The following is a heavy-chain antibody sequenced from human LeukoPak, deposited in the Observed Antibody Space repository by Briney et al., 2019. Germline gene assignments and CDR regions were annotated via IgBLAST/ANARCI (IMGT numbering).Heavy chain of an antibody. CDR3: ARSYSSSWYEGAFDP. J-gene: IGHJ5*02. Sequence: GGSLRLSCAASGFTFSSYSMNWVRQAPGKGLEWVSSISSSSSYIYYADSVKGRFIICRDNAKNSLYLQMNSLRAEDTAVYYCARSYSSSWYEGAFDPWGQGTLVTVSS. D-gene: IGHD6-13*01. CDR2: ISSSSSYI. CDR1: GFTFSSYS. V-gene: IGHV3-21*01.